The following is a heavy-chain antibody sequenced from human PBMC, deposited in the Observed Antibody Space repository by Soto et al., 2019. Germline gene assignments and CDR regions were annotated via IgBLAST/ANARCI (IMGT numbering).Heavy chain of an antibody. CDR1: EFTFSDYW. CDR3: AKDFEYSYDYDAFDI. Sequence: GGSLRLSCTASEFTFSDYWMHWVRQAPGKGLVWVSRINYDGSSITYVDSVKGRFTISRDNAKNTLYLQMNSLRAEDTAVYYCAKDFEYSYDYDAFDIWGQGTVVTVSS. J-gene: IGHJ3*02. CDR2: INYDGSSI. D-gene: IGHD5-18*01. V-gene: IGHV3-74*01.